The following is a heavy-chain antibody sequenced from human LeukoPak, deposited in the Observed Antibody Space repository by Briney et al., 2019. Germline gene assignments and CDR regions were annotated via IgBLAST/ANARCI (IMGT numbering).Heavy chain of an antibody. CDR3: AKVDDILTGHFDS. D-gene: IGHD3-9*01. Sequence: PGGSLRLSCAASGFTFSSFAMSWVRQAPGKGLEWVSSIYNSGGFTYYADSVQGRFTISRDNFENTLYLQMNRLRAEDTAVYYFAKVDDILTGHFDSWGQGTLVTVSS. CDR2: IYNSGGFT. CDR1: GFTFSSFA. V-gene: IGHV3-23*01. J-gene: IGHJ4*02.